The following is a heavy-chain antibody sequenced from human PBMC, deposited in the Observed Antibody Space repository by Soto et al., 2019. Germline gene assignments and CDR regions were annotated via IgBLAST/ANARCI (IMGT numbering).Heavy chain of an antibody. J-gene: IGHJ4*02. CDR1: GGTFSSYA. CDR3: VRVVAIPGYPDN. V-gene: IGHV1-69*12. Sequence: QVQLVQSGAEVRQPASSVKVSCKTSGGTFSSYAISWVRQAPGQGREWMGGIVPIVDTSTYAQKFQGRVTITADESTSTVYMELSSLRSDDTAVYDCVRVVAIPGYPDNWGQGTLVTVSS. CDR2: IVPIVDTS. D-gene: IGHD5-18*01.